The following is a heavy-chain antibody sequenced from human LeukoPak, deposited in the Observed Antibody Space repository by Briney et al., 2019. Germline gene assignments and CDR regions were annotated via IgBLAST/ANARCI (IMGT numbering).Heavy chain of an antibody. Sequence: PSETLSLTCAVSGYSISSGYCWGWIRQPPGKGLEWIGSIYHSGSTYYNPSLKSRVTISVDTSKNQFSLKLGSVTAADTAVYYCARVATTTNPPQRPFDYWGQGTLVTVSS. V-gene: IGHV4-38-2*01. J-gene: IGHJ4*02. CDR3: ARVATTTNPPQRPFDY. CDR1: GYSISSGYC. CDR2: IYHSGST. D-gene: IGHD5-12*01.